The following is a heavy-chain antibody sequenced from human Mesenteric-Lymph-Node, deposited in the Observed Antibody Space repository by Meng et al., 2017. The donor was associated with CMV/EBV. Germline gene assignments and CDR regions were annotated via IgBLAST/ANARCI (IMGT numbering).Heavy chain of an antibody. CDR2: IHYSGNA. J-gene: IGHJ4*02. Sequence: LRLSCTVSGGSISSGDYYWSWIRQPPGKGLEWIGYIHYSGNAYYNPSLKSRINISVDTSNNQFSLKLSSVTAADTAVYYCARDGDYFGSGTYHYWGQGTLVTVSS. V-gene: IGHV4-30-4*08. D-gene: IGHD3-10*01. CDR1: GGSISSGDYY. CDR3: ARDGDYFGSGTYHY.